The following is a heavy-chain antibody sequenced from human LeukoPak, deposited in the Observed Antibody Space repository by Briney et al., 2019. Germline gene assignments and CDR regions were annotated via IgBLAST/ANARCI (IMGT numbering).Heavy chain of an antibody. D-gene: IGHD3-9*01. J-gene: IGHJ4*02. V-gene: IGHV3-23*01. CDR3: AKVKTGYYMLDY. CDR1: GFTFSSYA. Sequence: SGGSLRLSCAASGFTFSSYAMSWIRQDPGKGLEWVSAISGSGGSTYYADSVKGRFTISRDNSKNTLYLQMNSLRAEDTAVYYCAKVKTGYYMLDYWGQGTLVTVSS. CDR2: ISGSGGST.